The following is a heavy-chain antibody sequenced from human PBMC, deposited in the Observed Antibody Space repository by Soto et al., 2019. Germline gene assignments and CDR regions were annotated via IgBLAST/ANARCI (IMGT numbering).Heavy chain of an antibody. D-gene: IGHD3-22*01. CDR2: ISHSGST. V-gene: IGHV4-34*01. CDR1: GGSVNSGNYY. CDR3: ARLVVSDY. Sequence: SETLSLTCAVFGGSVNSGNYYWSWIRQPPGKGLEWIGEISHSGSTNFNPSLKSRVTISVDTSKNQFSLKLSSVTAADTAVYYCARLVVSDYWGQGTLVTVS. J-gene: IGHJ4*02.